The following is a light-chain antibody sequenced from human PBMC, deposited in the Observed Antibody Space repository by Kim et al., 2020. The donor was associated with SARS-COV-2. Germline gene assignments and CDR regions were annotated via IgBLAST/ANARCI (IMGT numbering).Light chain of an antibody. J-gene: IGKJ2*02. CDR1: QRISSY. CDR3: QQSYNTPCT. CDR2: AAS. Sequence: DIQMTQSPSSLSASVGDRVTITCRASQRISSYLNWYQQKPGKAPNLLIYAASSLQSGVPSRFSGSGSGTDFTLTISSLQPEDFATYYCQQSYNTPCTFGQGTKLEI. V-gene: IGKV1-39*01.